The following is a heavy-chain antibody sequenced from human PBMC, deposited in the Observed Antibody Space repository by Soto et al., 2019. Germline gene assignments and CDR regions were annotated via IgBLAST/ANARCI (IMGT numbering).Heavy chain of an antibody. CDR2: NRGSGGTT. J-gene: IGHJ5*02. CDR1: GITSRTYA. CDR3: ATAPSASPQDNWFDP. Sequence: PGRSLRLSCAASGITSRTYAMIGVRQAPGKRLALVAANRGSGGTTYNANSEKRRFTNSTDNSKNPLYLQMNSLSAEDTAVYYCATAPSASPQDNWFDPWGQGTLVTVSS. V-gene: IGHV3-23*01.